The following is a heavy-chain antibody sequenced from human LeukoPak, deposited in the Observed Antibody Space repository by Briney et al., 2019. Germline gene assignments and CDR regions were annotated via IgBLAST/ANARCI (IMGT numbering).Heavy chain of an antibody. CDR3: ARANGGGLDY. CDR2: IHPTDGST. V-gene: IGHV1-46*01. Sequence: ASVKVSCKTSGYTFSTYYMHWVRQAPGQGLEWLGIIHPTDGSTSYIQKIQGRVTMTRDTATGTVYLELSSLRSEDTAVYWCARANGGGLDYWGQGTLITVSS. CDR1: GYTFSTYY. D-gene: IGHD3-10*01. J-gene: IGHJ4*02.